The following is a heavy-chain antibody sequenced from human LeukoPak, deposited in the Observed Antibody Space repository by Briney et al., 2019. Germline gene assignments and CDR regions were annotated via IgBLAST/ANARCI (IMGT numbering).Heavy chain of an antibody. J-gene: IGHJ2*01. CDR2: IKQDGSEK. V-gene: IGHV3-7*02. Sequence: GGSLRLSCAASGFTFSRYWMSWVRQAPGKGLEWLANIKQDGSEKYYVDSVRGRFTISRDNAKNSLYLQMNSLRAEDTAVYYCARGVPTILYWYFDLWGRGTLVTVSS. CDR3: ARGVPTILYWYFDL. D-gene: IGHD5-12*01. CDR1: GFTFSRYW.